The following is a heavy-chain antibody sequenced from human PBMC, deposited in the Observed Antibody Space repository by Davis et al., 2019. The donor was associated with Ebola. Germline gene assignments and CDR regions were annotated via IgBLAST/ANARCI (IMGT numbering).Heavy chain of an antibody. CDR3: ASLIAVAGITFYWYFDL. CDR1: GFTFSSYA. CDR2: ISGSGAST. D-gene: IGHD6-19*01. J-gene: IGHJ2*01. Sequence: GESLKISCAASGFTFSSYAMNWVRQAPGKGLAWVSGISGSGASTYYADSVKGRFTISRDNAKNSLYLQMNSLRAEDTAVYYCASLIAVAGITFYWYFDLWGRGTLVTVSS. V-gene: IGHV3-23*01.